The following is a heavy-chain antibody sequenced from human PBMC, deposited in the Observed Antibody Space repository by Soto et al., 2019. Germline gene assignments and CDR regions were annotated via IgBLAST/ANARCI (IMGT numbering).Heavy chain of an antibody. CDR3: AHTSSGNYDWFDS. V-gene: IGHV2-5*02. CDR1: GFSLSTSGVG. D-gene: IGHD3-22*01. Sequence: QITLKESGPALVKPTQTLTLTCTFSGFSLSTSGVGVGWIRQPPGKALEWLTLIWWDDNKRYNPSLNSRLTINTDPSKNPVVLTMTTMDPVDTGTLYCAHTSSGNYDWFDSWGQGTLVTVSS. CDR2: IWWDDNK. J-gene: IGHJ5*01.